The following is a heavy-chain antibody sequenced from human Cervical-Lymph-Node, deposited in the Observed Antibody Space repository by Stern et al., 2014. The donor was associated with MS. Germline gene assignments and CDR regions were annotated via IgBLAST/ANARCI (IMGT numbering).Heavy chain of an antibody. CDR1: GGSFSGYY. D-gene: IGHD6-13*01. V-gene: IGHV4-34*01. CDR3: ARIAAAIDY. J-gene: IGHJ4*02. CDR2: INHRGST. Sequence: QVQLQQWGAGLLKPSETLSLTCAVYGGSFSGYYWSWVRQPPGKGLEGIGEINHRGSTNYNPSLKSRVTISVDTSKNQFSLKLSSVTAADTAVYYCARIAAAIDYWGQGTLVTVSS.